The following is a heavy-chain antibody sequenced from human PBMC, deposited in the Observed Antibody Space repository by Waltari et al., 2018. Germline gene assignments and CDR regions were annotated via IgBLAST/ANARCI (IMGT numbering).Heavy chain of an antibody. Sequence: QVQLVQSGAEVKKPGASVKVSCKASGYTFTGYYMHWVRQAPGQGLEWMGWSNPSSGGTNYAQKFQGMIPMTRHTSISAAYMELSRLRADDTAVYYWARISGSITIFGVGVDAFEIWGQGTMVTVSS. V-gene: IGHV1-2*02. CDR2: SNPSSGGT. D-gene: IGHD3-3*01. J-gene: IGHJ3*02. CDR1: GYTFTGYY. CDR3: ARISGSITIFGVGVDAFEI.